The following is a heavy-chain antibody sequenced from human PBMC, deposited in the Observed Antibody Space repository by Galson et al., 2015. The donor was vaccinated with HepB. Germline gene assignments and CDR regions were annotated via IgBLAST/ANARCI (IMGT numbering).Heavy chain of an antibody. D-gene: IGHD5-18*01. J-gene: IGHJ4*02. CDR1: GFSFSNYA. Sequence: SGAEVKKPGQSLRLSCAASGFSFSNYAMSWVRQAPGKGLEWVSTISGRAVTTYYADSVKGRFTLTRDNSKNTLYLQMDSLRAEDTAVYYCARGTYTYGYQGFSYWGQGTLVTVSS. CDR2: ISGRAVTT. V-gene: IGHV3-23*01. CDR3: ARGTYTYGYQGFSY.